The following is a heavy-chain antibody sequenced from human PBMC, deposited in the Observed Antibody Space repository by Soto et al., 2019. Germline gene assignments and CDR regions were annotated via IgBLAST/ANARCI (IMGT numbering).Heavy chain of an antibody. CDR2: IIPIFGTA. V-gene: IGHV1-69*13. CDR3: ATTDGYSSSWYGSTDY. J-gene: IGHJ4*02. CDR1: GGTFSSYA. D-gene: IGHD6-13*01. Sequence: GASVKVSCKASGGTFSSYAISWVRQAPGQGLEWMGGIIPIFGTANYAQKFQGRVTITADESTSTAYMELSSLRSEDTAVYYCATTDGYSSSWYGSTDYWGQGTLVTVLL.